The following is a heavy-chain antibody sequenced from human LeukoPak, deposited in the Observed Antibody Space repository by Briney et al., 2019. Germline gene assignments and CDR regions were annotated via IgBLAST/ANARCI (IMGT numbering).Heavy chain of an antibody. V-gene: IGHV3-11*01. Sequence: PGGSLRLSCAASGFTFSDYYMSWIRQAPGRGLEWVSYISSSGSTIYYADSVKGRFTISRDNAKNSLYLQMNSLRAEDTAVYYCASLGYSGYDYYFDYWGQGTLVTVSS. CDR1: GFTFSDYY. CDR3: ASLGYSGYDYYFDY. D-gene: IGHD5-12*01. CDR2: ISSSGSTI. J-gene: IGHJ4*02.